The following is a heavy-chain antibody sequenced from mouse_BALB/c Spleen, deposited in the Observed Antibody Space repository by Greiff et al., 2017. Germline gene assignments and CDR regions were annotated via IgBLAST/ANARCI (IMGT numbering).Heavy chain of an antibody. V-gene: IGHV1-18*01. CDR2: INPNNGGT. CDR1: GYTFTDYN. CDR3: ARRRLYGSRYYYAMDY. J-gene: IGHJ4*01. D-gene: IGHD1-1*01. Sequence: EVQLQQSGPELVKPGASVKIPCKASGYTFTDYNMDWVKQSHGKSLEWIGDINPNNGGTIYNQKFKGKATLTVDKSSSTAYMELRSLTSEDTAVYYCARRRLYGSRYYYAMDYWGQGTSVTVSS.